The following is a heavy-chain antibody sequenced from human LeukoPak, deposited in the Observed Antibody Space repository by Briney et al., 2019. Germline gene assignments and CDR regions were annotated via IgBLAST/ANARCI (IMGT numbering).Heavy chain of an antibody. CDR3: ARADAFDI. CDR2: INPNSGGT. J-gene: IGHJ3*02. V-gene: IGHV1-2*06. Sequence: GASVKVSCKASGYTFTSYGISWMRQAPGQGLEWIGRINPNSGGTNYAQKFQGRVTMARDTSISTAYMELSRLTSDDTATYYCARADAFDIWGQGTMVTVSS. CDR1: GYTFTSYG.